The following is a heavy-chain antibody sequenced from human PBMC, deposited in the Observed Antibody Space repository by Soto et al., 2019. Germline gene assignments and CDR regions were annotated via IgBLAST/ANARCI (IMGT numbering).Heavy chain of an antibody. CDR1: RGTLSSYV. Sequence: SVKASCKASRGTLSSYVMSWVRQAPEQGLEWMGGIIPIFGTASYAQKFQGRVTITADESTSTVYMELSSLRSEDTAVYYCARDRILYYDRSGYHDYWGQGTLVTVSS. V-gene: IGHV1-69*13. CDR2: IIPIFGTA. D-gene: IGHD3-22*01. J-gene: IGHJ4*02. CDR3: ARDRILYYDRSGYHDY.